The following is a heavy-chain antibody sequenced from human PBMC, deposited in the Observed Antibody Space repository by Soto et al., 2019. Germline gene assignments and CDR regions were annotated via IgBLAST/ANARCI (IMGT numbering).Heavy chain of an antibody. Sequence: PSETLSPPCSVSGGSITSGGYSWTWIRHQPGKALQWIGYVFDSGKTYYNPSLTGRLTISVDTAKNLFSLQLSSVTAADTAVYFCARGSGYYRNFDSWGQGTLVTVSS. V-gene: IGHV4-31*02. J-gene: IGHJ4*02. CDR2: VFDSGKT. CDR1: GGSITSGGYS. CDR3: ARGSGYYRNFDS. D-gene: IGHD3-3*01.